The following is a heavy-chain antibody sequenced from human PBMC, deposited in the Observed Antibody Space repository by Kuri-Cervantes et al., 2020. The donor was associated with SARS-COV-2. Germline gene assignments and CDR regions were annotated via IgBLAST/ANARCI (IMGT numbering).Heavy chain of an antibody. D-gene: IGHD6-13*01. J-gene: IGHJ4*02. CDR3: ATESSSWYGGSFDY. V-gene: IGHV3-30*02. Sequence: GGSLRLSCAASGFTFSSYGMHWVCQAPGKGLEWVAFIRYDGSNKYYADSVKGRFTISRDNSKNTLYLQMNSLRAEDTAVYYCATESSSWYGGSFDYWGQGTLVTVSS. CDR2: IRYDGSNK. CDR1: GFTFSSYG.